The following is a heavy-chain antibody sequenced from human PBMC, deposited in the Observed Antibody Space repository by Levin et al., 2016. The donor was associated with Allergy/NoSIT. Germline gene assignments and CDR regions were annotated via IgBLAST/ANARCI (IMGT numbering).Heavy chain of an antibody. D-gene: IGHD3-22*01. CDR3: ARDQSSYYYDRRNWFDP. CDR1: GGSISSYY. V-gene: IGHV4-59*01. J-gene: IGHJ5*02. CDR2: IYYSGST. Sequence: SETLSLTCTVSGGSISSYYWSWIRQPPGKGLEWIGYIYYSGSTNYNPSLKSRVTISVDTSKNQFSLRLSSVTAADTAVYYCARDQSSYYYDRRNWFDPWGQGTLVTVSS.